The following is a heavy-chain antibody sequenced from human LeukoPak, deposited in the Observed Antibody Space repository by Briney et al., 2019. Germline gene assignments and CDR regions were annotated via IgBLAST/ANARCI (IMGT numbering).Heavy chain of an antibody. V-gene: IGHV3-30*02. CDR2: IEYDGGNE. CDR1: GFTFSNYA. J-gene: IGHJ4*02. D-gene: IGHD5-12*01. Sequence: GGSLRLSCATSGFTFSNYAMQWVRQAPGKGLESVAFIEYDGGNEDYADSVKGRFTISRDNSKSTLFLQMNNLRTEDTAVYYCTKDREICRGYDSFFESWGQGTLVTVSS. CDR3: TKDREICRGYDSFFES.